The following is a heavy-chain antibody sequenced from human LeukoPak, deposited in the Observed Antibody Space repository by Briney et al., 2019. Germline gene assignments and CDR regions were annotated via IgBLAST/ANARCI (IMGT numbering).Heavy chain of an antibody. J-gene: IGHJ4*02. Sequence: PGGSLRLSCAASGFTFSSYAMNWVRQAPGKGLEWVSAINATGGSTYYADSVKGRFTISSDSSKNTLYLQMSSLRSEDTAVYYCARGIFTIVTSPYYFDYWGLGTLVTVSS. V-gene: IGHV3-23*01. CDR1: GFTFSSYA. CDR2: INATGGST. CDR3: ARGIFTIVTSPYYFDY. D-gene: IGHD1-26*01.